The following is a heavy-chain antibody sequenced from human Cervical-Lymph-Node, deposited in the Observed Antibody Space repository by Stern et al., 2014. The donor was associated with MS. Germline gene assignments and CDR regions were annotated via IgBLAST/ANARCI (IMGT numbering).Heavy chain of an antibody. J-gene: IGHJ4*02. CDR2: IYYSGST. V-gene: IGHV4-59*01. CDR1: GGSISSYY. Sequence: QVQLQESGPGLVKPSETLSLTCTVSGGSISSYYWSWIRQPPGKGLEWIGYIYYSGSTNYNPSLKSRVTISVDTSKNQFSLKLSSVTAADTAVYYCAREGTYYDFWSGSTSHYFDYWGQGTLVTVSS. D-gene: IGHD3-3*01. CDR3: AREGTYYDFWSGSTSHYFDY.